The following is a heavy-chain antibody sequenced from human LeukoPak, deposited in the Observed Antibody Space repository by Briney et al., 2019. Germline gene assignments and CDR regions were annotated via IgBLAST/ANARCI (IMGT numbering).Heavy chain of an antibody. J-gene: IGHJ4*02. D-gene: IGHD5-18*01. V-gene: IGHV3-7*01. CDR2: IKQDGSEK. CDR1: GFTFSSYW. Sequence: PGGSLLLSCAASGFTFSSYWMSWVRPAPGKGLEWVANIKQDGSEKYYVDSVKGRFTISRDNAKNSLYPQMNSLRAEDTAVYSCARDKTRGLGYSYSKSGNYFDYWGQGTLVTVSS. CDR3: ARDKTRGLGYSYSKSGNYFDY.